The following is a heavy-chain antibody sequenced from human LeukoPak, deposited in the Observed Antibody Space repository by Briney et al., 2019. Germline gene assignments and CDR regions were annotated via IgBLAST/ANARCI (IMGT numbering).Heavy chain of an antibody. V-gene: IGHV3-23*01. Sequence: PGGSLRLSCTASGFTFSSYAMSWVRQAPGKGLEWVSAISGSGGSTYYAGSVKGRFTISRDNSKNTLYLQMNSLRAEDTAVYYCAKDRPVLRYCSGGSCYPYWYFDLWGRGTLVTVSS. CDR2: ISGSGGST. D-gene: IGHD2-15*01. CDR1: GFTFSSYA. J-gene: IGHJ2*01. CDR3: AKDRPVLRYCSGGSCYPYWYFDL.